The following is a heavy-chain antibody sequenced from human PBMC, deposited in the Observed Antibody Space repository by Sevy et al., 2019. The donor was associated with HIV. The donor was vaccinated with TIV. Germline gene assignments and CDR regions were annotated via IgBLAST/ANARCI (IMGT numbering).Heavy chain of an antibody. V-gene: IGHV3-23*01. J-gene: IGHJ3*02. CDR1: GLTFSNYV. Sequence: GGSLRLSCAASGLTFSNYVMSWVRQAPGKGLEWLSVIGGSSRTTYAEESLKGRLTTTRDNSKKTLYLHMSSLGAEETAVYYCARKVNQSGAFDIWGQGTRVTVSS. CDR2: IGGSSRTT. D-gene: IGHD6-25*01. CDR3: ARKVNQSGAFDI.